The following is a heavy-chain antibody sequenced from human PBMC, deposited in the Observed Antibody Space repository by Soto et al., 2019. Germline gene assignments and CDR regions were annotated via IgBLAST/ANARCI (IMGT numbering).Heavy chain of an antibody. CDR1: GFTFSSYW. J-gene: IGHJ5*02. D-gene: IGHD3-22*01. V-gene: IGHV3-74*01. Sequence: GGSLRLSCAASGFTFSSYWMHWVRQAPGRGLVWVSRINSAGSSTNYADSVKGRFTISRDNAKNTQYLQMNSLRADDTAVYYCARADYSSGRYCRDAWGQGILVTASS. CDR2: INSAGSST. CDR3: ARADYSSGRYCRDA.